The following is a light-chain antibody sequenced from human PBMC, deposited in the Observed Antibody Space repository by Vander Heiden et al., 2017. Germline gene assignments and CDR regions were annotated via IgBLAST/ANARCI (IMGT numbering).Light chain of an antibody. Sequence: IQMTQSPSSLSASIADRVTITCRASQSISSYLNWYQQKPGKAPKLLIYAASSWESGVASRFSGSGSGKDFILTISRLQPEDFATYYCQQSDNTPWAFGQGTKVEIK. CDR2: AAS. J-gene: IGKJ1*01. CDR3: QQSDNTPWA. CDR1: QSISSY. V-gene: IGKV1-39*01.